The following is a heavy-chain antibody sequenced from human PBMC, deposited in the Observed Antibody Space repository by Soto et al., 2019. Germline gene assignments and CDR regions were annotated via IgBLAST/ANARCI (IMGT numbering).Heavy chain of an antibody. J-gene: IGHJ4*02. CDR3: ARGYQPMLPFDY. D-gene: IGHD2-2*01. V-gene: IGHV1-69*01. Sequence: QVQLVQSGAEVKKPGSSVKISCKASGNTLSSYTFTWVRQAPGKGFELLGGIIPILGTTDYAQKFQGRVTITAGESTTTVYMELSGLTSEDTAMYYCARGYQPMLPFDYWGQGTLVTVSS. CDR2: IIPILGTT. CDR1: GNTLSSYT.